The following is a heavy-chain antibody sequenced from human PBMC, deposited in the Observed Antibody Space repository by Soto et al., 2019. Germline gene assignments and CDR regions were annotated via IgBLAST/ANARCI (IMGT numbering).Heavy chain of an antibody. J-gene: IGHJ3*02. CDR1: GFTFSSYA. V-gene: IGHV3-23*01. D-gene: IGHD6-19*01. CDR3: AKHPRVAVAGTPGGAFDI. Sequence: GGSLRLSCAASGFTFSSYAMSWVRQAPGKGLEWVSAISGSGGSTYYADSVKGRFTISRDNSKNTLYLQMNSLRAEDTAVYYCAKHPRVAVAGTPGGAFDIWGQGTMVTVSS. CDR2: ISGSGGST.